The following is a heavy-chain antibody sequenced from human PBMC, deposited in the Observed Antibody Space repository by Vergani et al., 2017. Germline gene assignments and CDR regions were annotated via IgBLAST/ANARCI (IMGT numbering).Heavy chain of an antibody. J-gene: IGHJ6*02. V-gene: IGHV1-69*06. CDR2: IIPIFGTA. D-gene: IGHD4-17*01. CDR1: GGTFSSYA. CDR3: AXERWRDYGEQYYYYGMDV. Sequence: QVQLVQSGAEVKKPGSSVKVSCKASGGTFSSYAISWVRQAPGQGLEWMGGIIPIFGTANYAQKFQGRVTITADKSTSTAYMELSSLRSEDTAVYYCAXERWRDYGEQYYYYGMDVWGQGTTVTVSS.